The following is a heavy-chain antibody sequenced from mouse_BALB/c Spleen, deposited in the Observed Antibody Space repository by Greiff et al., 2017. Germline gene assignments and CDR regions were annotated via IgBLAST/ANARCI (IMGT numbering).Heavy chain of an antibody. CDR2: ISNGGGST. CDR1: GFTFSSYT. V-gene: IGHV5-12-2*01. D-gene: IGHD1-1*01. CDR3: ARHGGSSYDWYFDV. Sequence: DVMLVESGGGLVQPGGSLKLSCAASGFTFSSYTMSWVRQTPEKRLEWVAYISNGGGSTYYPDTVKGRFTISRDNAKNTLYLQMSSLKSEDTAMYYCARHGGSSYDWYFDVWGAGTTVTVSS. J-gene: IGHJ1*01.